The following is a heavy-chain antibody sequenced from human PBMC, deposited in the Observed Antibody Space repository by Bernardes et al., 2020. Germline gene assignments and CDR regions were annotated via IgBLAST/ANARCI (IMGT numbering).Heavy chain of an antibody. CDR1: GFTFSDYY. CDR2: ISTSGTI. D-gene: IGHD1-1*01. CDR3: ARGRGNNWLDDY. V-gene: IGHV3-11*01. J-gene: IGHJ4*02. Sequence: GGSLRLSCAASGFTFSDYYMNWIRQAPGKGLEWVSYISTSGTIYYAGSVKGRFTISGDNAQNSLYLQMNSLRDEDTAVYYCARGRGNNWLDDYWGQGTLVTVSS.